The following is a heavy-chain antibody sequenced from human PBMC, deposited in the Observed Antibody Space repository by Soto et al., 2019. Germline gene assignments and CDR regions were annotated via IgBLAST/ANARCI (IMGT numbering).Heavy chain of an antibody. D-gene: IGHD3-3*01. V-gene: IGHV3-74*01. J-gene: IGHJ6*03. CDR3: ARDEVLLGFWSGSENYYYYMDV. CDR2: INSDGSST. CDR1: GFTFSSYW. Sequence: GGSLRLSCAASGFTFSSYWMHWVRQAPGKGLVWVSRINSDGSSTSYADSVKGRFTISRDNAKNTLYLQMNSLRAEDTAVYYCARDEVLLGFWSGSENYYYYMDVWGKGTTVTVSS.